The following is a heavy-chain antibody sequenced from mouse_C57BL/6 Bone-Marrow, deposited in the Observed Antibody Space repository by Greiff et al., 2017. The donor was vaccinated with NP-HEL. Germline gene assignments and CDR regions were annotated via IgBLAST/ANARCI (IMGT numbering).Heavy chain of an antibody. Sequence: QVQLQQPGAELVRPGSSVKLSCKASGYTFTSYWMDWVKQRPGQGLEWIGNIYPSDSETHYNQKFKDKATLTVDKSSSTAYMQLSSLTSEDSAVDYCARRPHYAMDYWGQGTSGTVSS. CDR2: IYPSDSET. J-gene: IGHJ4*01. CDR1: GYTFTSYW. V-gene: IGHV1-61*01. CDR3: ARRPHYAMDY.